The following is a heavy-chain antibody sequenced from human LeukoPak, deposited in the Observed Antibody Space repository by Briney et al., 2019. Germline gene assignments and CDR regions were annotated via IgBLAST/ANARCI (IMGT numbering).Heavy chain of an antibody. V-gene: IGHV3-23*01. CDR3: AKTSSSWYSNYYYYMDV. D-gene: IGHD6-13*01. CDR2: ITGSGALT. Sequence: GGSLRLSCAASGFTLSNYAMTWVRQAPGKGLEWASSITGSGALTYYADSVKGRFTISKDNAMDTLFLQMNSLRADDTAVYYCAKTSSSWYSNYYYYMDVWGKGATVTVSS. J-gene: IGHJ6*03. CDR1: GFTLSNYA.